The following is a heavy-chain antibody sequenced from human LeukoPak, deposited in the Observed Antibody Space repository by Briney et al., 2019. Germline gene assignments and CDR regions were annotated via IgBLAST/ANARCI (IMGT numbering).Heavy chain of an antibody. CDR2: IYYSGST. CDR3: ASGTEWLPNYYFDY. J-gene: IGHJ4*02. Sequence: PSETLSLTCTVSGGSISSSSYYWGWIRQPPGKGLEWIVSIYYSGSTYYNPSLKSRVTISVDTSKNQFSLKLSSVTAADTAVYYCASGTEWLPNYYFDYWGQGTLVTVS. V-gene: IGHV4-39*01. CDR1: GGSISSSSYY. D-gene: IGHD3-3*01.